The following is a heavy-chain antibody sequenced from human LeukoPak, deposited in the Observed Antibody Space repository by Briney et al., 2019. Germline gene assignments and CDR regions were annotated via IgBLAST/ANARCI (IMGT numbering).Heavy chain of an antibody. V-gene: IGHV5-51*01. CDR2: IYPGDSDT. CDR1: GYTFFTYW. J-gene: IGHJ2*01. D-gene: IGHD4-17*01. Sequence: GESLKISCKGSGYTFFTYWIGWVRQMPGKGLEWMGIIYPGDSDTRYSPSFQGRVTISADKSIRTAYLQWSSLKASDTAIYYCARPSTTVDWYFDLWGRGTLVTVSS. CDR3: ARPSTTVDWYFDL.